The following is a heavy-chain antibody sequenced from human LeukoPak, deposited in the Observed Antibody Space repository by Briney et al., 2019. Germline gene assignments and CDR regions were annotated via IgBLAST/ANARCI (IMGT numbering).Heavy chain of an antibody. J-gene: IGHJ4*02. CDR1: GFTLGNYG. CDR2: MRKDGSDK. CDR3: AVSDDSDVWSGY. D-gene: IGHD3-3*01. V-gene: IGHV3-30*02. Sequence: GGSLRLSCTASGFTLGNYGTHWVRQAPGKGLEWVSFMRKDGSDKKYVDSVKGRFTISRDNSKNTLYLQMNNLRAEYTAVYYCAVSDDSDVWSGYWGQGTLVTVSS.